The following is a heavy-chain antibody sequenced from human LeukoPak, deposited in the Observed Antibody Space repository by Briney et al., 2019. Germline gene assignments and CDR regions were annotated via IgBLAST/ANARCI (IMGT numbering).Heavy chain of an antibody. CDR3: ARGVDLDGTCDY. J-gene: IGHJ4*02. Sequence: ASVKVSSKASGYTFTSYGISWVRQAPGQGLEWMGRISAYNGNTNYAQKFQGRVTMTRDTSISTAYMELSRLRSDDTAVYYCARGVDLDGTCDYWGQGTLVTVSS. CDR1: GYTFTSYG. CDR2: ISAYNGNT. V-gene: IGHV1-18*01.